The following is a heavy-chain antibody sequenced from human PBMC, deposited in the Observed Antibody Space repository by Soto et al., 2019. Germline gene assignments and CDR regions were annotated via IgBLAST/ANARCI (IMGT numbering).Heavy chain of an antibody. CDR3: ARDRVDSSGWLRGGGMDV. D-gene: IGHD6-19*01. CDR2: IIPILGIA. J-gene: IGHJ6*02. Sequence: SVKVSCKASGGTFSSYTISWVQQAPGQGLEWMGRIIPILGIANYAQKFQGRVTITADKSTSTAYMELSSLRSEDTAVYYCARDRVDSSGWLRGGGMDVWGQGTTVTVSS. CDR1: GGTFSSYT. V-gene: IGHV1-69*04.